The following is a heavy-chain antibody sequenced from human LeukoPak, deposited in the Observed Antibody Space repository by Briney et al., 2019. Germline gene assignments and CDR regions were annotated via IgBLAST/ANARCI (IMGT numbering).Heavy chain of an antibody. D-gene: IGHD1-26*01. J-gene: IGHJ4*02. Sequence: GGSLRLSCAASGFTFSSYGMHWVRQAPGKGLEWVSVISGSGYYSYYADSVKGRFTVSRDNSKTTLYLQMNSLRADDTAVYYCAKGGPTGSNYFDFWGQGTLVTVSS. V-gene: IGHV3-23*01. CDR1: GFTFSSYG. CDR3: AKGGPTGSNYFDF. CDR2: ISGSGYYS.